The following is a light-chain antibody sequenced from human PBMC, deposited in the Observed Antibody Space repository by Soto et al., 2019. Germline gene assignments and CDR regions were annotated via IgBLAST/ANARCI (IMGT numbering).Light chain of an antibody. CDR2: YEI. CDR3: HVWDSDRDHPV. V-gene: IGLV3-21*04. CDR1: NIGSKS. J-gene: IGLJ2*01. Sequence: SYELTQPPSVSVAPGKTASITCGGNNIGSKSVHWYQQKSGQAPILVIYYEIDRPSGIPERFSGSNSGNTATLTISRVEAGDEADYYCHVWDSDRDHPVFGGGPKLTVL.